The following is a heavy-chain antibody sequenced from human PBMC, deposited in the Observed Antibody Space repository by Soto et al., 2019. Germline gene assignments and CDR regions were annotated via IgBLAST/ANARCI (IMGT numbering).Heavy chain of an antibody. Sequence: PGGSLRLSCAASGFTFSSYEMNWVRQAPGKGLEWVSYISSSGSTIYYADSVKGRFTISRDNAKNSLYLQMNSLRAEDTAVYYCARLQYLAYYYYYGMDVWGQGTTVTVSS. CDR2: ISSSGSTI. CDR3: ARLQYLAYYYYYGMDV. CDR1: GFTFSSYE. J-gene: IGHJ6*02. D-gene: IGHD4-4*01. V-gene: IGHV3-48*03.